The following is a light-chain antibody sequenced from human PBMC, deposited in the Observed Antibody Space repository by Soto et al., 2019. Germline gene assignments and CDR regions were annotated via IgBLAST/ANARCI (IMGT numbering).Light chain of an antibody. J-gene: IGLJ1*01. CDR1: SSDVGGYNY. Sequence: QSALTQPASVSGSPGQSITISCTGTSSDVGGYNYVSLYQKHPGKAPKLMIYDVSNRTSGVSNRFSGSKSGNTASLTISGLQAEDESDYYCRSYTSSSTLLYVFGTGTKLTVL. CDR2: DVS. CDR3: RSYTSSSTLLYV. V-gene: IGLV2-14*01.